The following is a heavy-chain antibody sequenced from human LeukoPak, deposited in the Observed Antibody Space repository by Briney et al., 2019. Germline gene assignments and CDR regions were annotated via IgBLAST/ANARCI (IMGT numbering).Heavy chain of an antibody. V-gene: IGHV4-4*09. CDR3: ARFNYEGGYFDY. CDR1: GGSISSYY. J-gene: IGHJ4*02. D-gene: IGHD4-11*01. Sequence: PSETLSLTCTVSGGSISSYYWSWIRQPPGKGLEYIGYIYTSGSTNYNPSLKSRVTVSVDTSKNQFSLKLSSVTAADPAVYYCARFNYEGGYFDYWGQGTLVTVSS. CDR2: IYTSGST.